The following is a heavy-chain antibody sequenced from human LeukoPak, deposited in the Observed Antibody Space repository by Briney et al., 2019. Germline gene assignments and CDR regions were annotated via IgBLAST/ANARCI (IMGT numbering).Heavy chain of an antibody. J-gene: IGHJ4*02. V-gene: IGHV3-7*01. Sequence: PGGSLRLSCAASGFTFSNYWMSWVRQAPGKGLEWVANIKQDGSEKYYVDSVKGRFTISRDNAKNSLYLQMNSLRAEDTAVYYCARDTWFGEVYDGAYWGQGTLVTVSS. CDR3: ARDTWFGEVYDGAY. CDR1: GFTFSNYW. CDR2: IKQDGSEK. D-gene: IGHD3-10*01.